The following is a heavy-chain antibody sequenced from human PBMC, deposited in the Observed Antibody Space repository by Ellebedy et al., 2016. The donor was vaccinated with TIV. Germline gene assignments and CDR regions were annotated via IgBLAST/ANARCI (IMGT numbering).Heavy chain of an antibody. CDR2: IIPILGIA. CDR3: ARDLPEYSGSYFDY. Sequence: ASVKVSCKASGGTFSSYAISWVRQAPGQGLEWMGGIIPILGIANYAQKFQGRVTITADKSTSTAYMELRSLRSEDTAVYYCARDLPEYSGSYFDYWGQGTLVTVSS. CDR1: GGTFSSYA. D-gene: IGHD1-26*01. V-gene: IGHV1-69*10. J-gene: IGHJ4*02.